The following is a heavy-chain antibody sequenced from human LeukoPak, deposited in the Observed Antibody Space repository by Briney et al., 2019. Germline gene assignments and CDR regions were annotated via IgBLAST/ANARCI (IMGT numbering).Heavy chain of an antibody. CDR3: ARRASSTYYYDSSGYYSHYYYGMDV. J-gene: IGHJ6*02. CDR1: GGTFSSYA. CDR2: IIPIFGTA. D-gene: IGHD3-22*01. Sequence: SVKVSCKASGGTFSSYAISWVRQAPGQGLEWMGGIIPIFGTANYAQKFQGRVTITADESTSTAYMELSSLRSEDTAVYYCARRASSTYYYDSSGYYSHYYYGMDVWGQGTTVTVSS. V-gene: IGHV1-69*13.